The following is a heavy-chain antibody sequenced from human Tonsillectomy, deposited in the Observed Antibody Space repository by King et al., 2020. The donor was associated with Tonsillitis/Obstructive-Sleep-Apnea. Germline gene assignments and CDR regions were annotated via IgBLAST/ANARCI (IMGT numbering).Heavy chain of an antibody. Sequence: VQLVESGAEVKKPGESLKISCKGSGYNFANSWIDWVRQMPGKGLEWMGRIYPGDSDARYSPTFQGQVTMSADKSISTAYLPWGSLKASDTAMYYCVRLAVGAGATRDTFDIWGQGTMVTVSS. CDR3: VRLAVGAGATRDTFDI. CDR2: IYPGDSDA. V-gene: IGHV5-51*01. D-gene: IGHD1-26*01. J-gene: IGHJ3*02. CDR1: GYNFANSW.